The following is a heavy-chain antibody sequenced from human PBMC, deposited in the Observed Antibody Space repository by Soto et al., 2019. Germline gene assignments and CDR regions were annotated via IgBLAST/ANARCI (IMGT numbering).Heavy chain of an antibody. D-gene: IGHD3-3*01. CDR3: ARVGSYYDFWSGYYRGTYYYYYYGMDV. J-gene: IGHJ6*02. CDR1: GYTFTSYD. Sequence: QVQLVQSGAEVKKPGASVKVSCKASGYTFTSYDINWVRQATGQGLEWMGWMNPNSGNTGYAQKFQGRVTMTRNTSISTAYMELCSLRSEDTAVYYCARVGSYYDFWSGYYRGTYYYYYYGMDVWGQGTTVTVSS. V-gene: IGHV1-8*01. CDR2: MNPNSGNT.